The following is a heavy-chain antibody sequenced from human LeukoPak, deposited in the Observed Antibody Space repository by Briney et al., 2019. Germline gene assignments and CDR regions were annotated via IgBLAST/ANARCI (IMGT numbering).Heavy chain of an antibody. CDR2: LNHSGST. V-gene: IGHV4-34*01. D-gene: IGHD2-2*01. CDR3: ARYCSSTSCYYYYGMDV. J-gene: IGHJ6*04. CDR1: GGSFSGYY. Sequence: SETLSLTCAVYGGSFSGYYWSWIRQPRGKGLEWMGELNHSGSTNYNPSLKSRVTISVDTPKNQFSLKLSSVTAADTAVYYCARYCSSTSCYYYYGMDVWGKGTTVTVSS.